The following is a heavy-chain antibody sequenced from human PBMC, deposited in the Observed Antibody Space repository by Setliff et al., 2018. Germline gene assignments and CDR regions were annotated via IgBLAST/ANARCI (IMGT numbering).Heavy chain of an antibody. J-gene: IGHJ5*02. V-gene: IGHV1-69*06. CDR1: GDTFSTYA. CDR3: ARDTHINYNNPQVGWFDP. CDR2: IIPLLETA. D-gene: IGHD4-4*01. Sequence: SVKVSCKASGDTFSTYALSWVRQAPGQGLEWMGGIIPLLETAKYAQKFQGRVTITADKSTSTGYMELSSLRSEDTAIYYCARDTHINYNNPQVGWFDPWGQGTQVTVSS.